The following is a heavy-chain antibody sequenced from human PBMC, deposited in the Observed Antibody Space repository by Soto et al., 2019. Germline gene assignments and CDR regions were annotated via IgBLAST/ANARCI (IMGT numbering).Heavy chain of an antibody. CDR3: ARGSRDAYNTIDS. V-gene: IGHV3-30-3*01. Sequence: QLVESGGGVVQPGRSLRLSCAASGFTLSSYAFHWVRQAPGKGLEWVTLISYDGSKKYYADPVKGRFTISRDNSKNTVYLEMNSLRDEDTATYYCARGSRDAYNTIDSWGQGTLVTVSS. D-gene: IGHD3-10*01. CDR2: ISYDGSKK. CDR1: GFTLSSYA. J-gene: IGHJ4*02.